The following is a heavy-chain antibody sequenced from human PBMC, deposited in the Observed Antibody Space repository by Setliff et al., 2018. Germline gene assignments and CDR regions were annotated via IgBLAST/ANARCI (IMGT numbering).Heavy chain of an antibody. CDR2: IYPGDSDT. Sequence: PGESLKISCKASGYIFTNYWIGWVRQMPGKGLEWMGVIYPGDSDTRYSPSFQGQVTISADKSINTAYLQWSSLKASDTAIYYCTRHEVRNKCTSSSCYRENDAFDVWGQGAMVTVSS. CDR1: GYIFTNYW. D-gene: IGHD2-2*01. J-gene: IGHJ3*01. CDR3: TRHEVRNKCTSSSCYRENDAFDV. V-gene: IGHV5-51*01.